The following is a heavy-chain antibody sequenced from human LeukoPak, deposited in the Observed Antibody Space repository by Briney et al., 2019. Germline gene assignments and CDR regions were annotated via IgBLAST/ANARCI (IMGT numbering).Heavy chain of an antibody. J-gene: IGHJ3*02. CDR1: GLTFSSYT. D-gene: IGHD3-22*01. V-gene: IGHV3-21*01. Sequence: KSGGSLRLSCAASGLTFSSYTMNWVRQAPGKGLEWVSSISGNNIYMYYADSVKGRFTISRDKAKNSLYLQMNSLRAEDTAVYYCVRYYDPPVGDAFDIWGPGTMVTVSS. CDR3: VRYYDPPVGDAFDI. CDR2: ISGNNIYM.